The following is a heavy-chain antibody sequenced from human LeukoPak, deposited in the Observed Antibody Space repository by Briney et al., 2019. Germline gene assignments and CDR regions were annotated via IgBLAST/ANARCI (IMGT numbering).Heavy chain of an antibody. Sequence: PGGSLRLSCAASGFTFSSYSMNWVRQAPGKGLEWVSSISSSSSYIYYADSVKGRFTISRDNAKNSLYLQMNSLRAEDTAVYYCARGIVGATPLHFDYWGQGTLVTVSS. V-gene: IGHV3-21*01. J-gene: IGHJ4*02. D-gene: IGHD1-26*01. CDR3: ARGIVGATPLHFDY. CDR1: GFTFSSYS. CDR2: ISSSSSYI.